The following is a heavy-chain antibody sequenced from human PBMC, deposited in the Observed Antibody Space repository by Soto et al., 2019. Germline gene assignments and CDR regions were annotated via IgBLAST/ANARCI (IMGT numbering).Heavy chain of an antibody. CDR2: ISGYNGNT. Sequence: QVQVVQSGDEVKKPGASVKVSCKASGYTFTNYGFSWVRQAPGQGLERMGWISGYNGNTKYAEKFQGRVTMTTDTSTSRAHMELRSLRSDDTAVYYCAREGQAPYYYYGMDVWGQGTAVTVSS. V-gene: IGHV1-18*01. CDR1: GYTFTNYG. J-gene: IGHJ6*02. CDR3: AREGQAPYYYYGMDV.